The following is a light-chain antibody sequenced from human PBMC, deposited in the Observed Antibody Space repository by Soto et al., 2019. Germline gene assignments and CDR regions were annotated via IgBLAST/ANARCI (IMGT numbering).Light chain of an antibody. J-gene: IGKJ2*01. CDR1: QSVSSN. CDR2: GAS. Sequence: ELVMTQSPATLSVSPGERATLSCRASQSVSSNLAWYQQKPGQAPRLLIYGASTRATGIPARFSGSGSGTEFTLTISSLLSEDFAVYYCQQYNNWPPVTFGQGTKLEIK. V-gene: IGKV3-15*01. CDR3: QQYNNWPPVT.